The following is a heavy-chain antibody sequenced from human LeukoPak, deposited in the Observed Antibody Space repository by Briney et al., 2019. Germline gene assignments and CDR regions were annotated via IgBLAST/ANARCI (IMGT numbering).Heavy chain of an antibody. D-gene: IGHD2/OR15-2a*01. CDR2: IKEDGSEK. Sequence: PGGSLRLSCGASGFTFSDHWMSWVRRAPGKGLEWVANIKEDGSEKYYVDSVRGRFTISRDNVKNSLHLQMNSLRVEDTAVYYCAQSGRSTFWYWGQGALVSVSS. V-gene: IGHV3-7*01. CDR1: GFTFSDHW. CDR3: AQSGRSTFWY. J-gene: IGHJ4*02.